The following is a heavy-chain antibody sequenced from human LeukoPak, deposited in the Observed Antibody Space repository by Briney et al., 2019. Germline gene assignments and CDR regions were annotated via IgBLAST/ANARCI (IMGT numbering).Heavy chain of an antibody. CDR3: ARDARGRGVPDAFDI. Sequence: PSETLSLTCTVSGGSISSYYWSWIRQPPGKGLEWIGYIYYSGSTNYNPSLKSRVTISVDRSKNQFSLKLSSVTAADTAVYYCARDARGRGVPDAFDIWGQGTMVTVSS. J-gene: IGHJ3*02. D-gene: IGHD3-10*01. V-gene: IGHV4-59*12. CDR2: IYYSGST. CDR1: GGSISSYY.